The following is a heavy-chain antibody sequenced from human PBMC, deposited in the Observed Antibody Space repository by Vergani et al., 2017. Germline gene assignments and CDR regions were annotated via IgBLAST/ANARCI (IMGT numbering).Heavy chain of an antibody. D-gene: IGHD2-2*02. CDR3: ARASRLDCSSTSCYTPYYYYYMDV. J-gene: IGHJ6*03. CDR1: GGSINTGAYY. CDR2: VYTSGMT. Sequence: QVQLEESGPGLVRPSQTLSLTCTVSGGSINTGAYYWSWIRQPAGKGLEWIGRVYTSGMTNYNPSLKSRVTILVDRSKSQLSLKLSSVTAADTAVYYCARASRLDCSSTSCYTPYYYYYMDVWGKGTTVTVSS. V-gene: IGHV4-61*02.